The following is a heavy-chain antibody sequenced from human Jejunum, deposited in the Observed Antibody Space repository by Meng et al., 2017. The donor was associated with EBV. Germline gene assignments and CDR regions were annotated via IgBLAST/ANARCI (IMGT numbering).Heavy chain of an antibody. CDR1: SGSINKKNW. V-gene: IGHV4-4*02. CDR2: IDHTGTT. CDR3: ARDSQYLARGYFDY. Sequence: VHVPGSGPGLVQPSETLSLTATVSSGSINKKNWWHWVRQAPGKGLEWIGEIDHTGTTHYNPSLKSRVTISLGTSMNQFSLELTSPTPADTAVYYCARDSQYLARGYFDYWGQGALVTVSS. J-gene: IGHJ4*02. D-gene: IGHD2/OR15-2a*01.